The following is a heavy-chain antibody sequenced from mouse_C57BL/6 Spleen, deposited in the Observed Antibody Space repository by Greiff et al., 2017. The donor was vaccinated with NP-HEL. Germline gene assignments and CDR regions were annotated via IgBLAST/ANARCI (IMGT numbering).Heavy chain of an antibody. J-gene: IGHJ2*01. Sequence: VKLMESGAELVRPGTSVKMSCKASGYTFTNYWIGWAKQRPGHGLEWIGDIYPGGGYTNYNEKFKGKATLTADKSSSTAYMQFSSLTSEDSAIYYCARRDYGFYYFDYWGQGTTLTVSS. CDR3: ARRDYGFYYFDY. CDR2: IYPGGGYT. CDR1: GYTFTNYW. V-gene: IGHV1-63*01. D-gene: IGHD2-2*01.